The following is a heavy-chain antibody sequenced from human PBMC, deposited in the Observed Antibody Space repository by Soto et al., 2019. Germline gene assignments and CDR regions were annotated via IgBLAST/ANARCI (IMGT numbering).Heavy chain of an antibody. CDR3: ASKFGELLADAFDI. CDR1: NASISSRKW. Sequence: QVQLQESGPGLVKPSGTLSLTCTVSNASISSRKWWTWVRQTPGKGLEWIGEIYHSGSINHNPSLTRGVTMSLDKSKNQFSLKMTSVTAADTAVYYCASKFGELLADAFDIWGQGTVVTVSS. CDR2: IYHSGSI. J-gene: IGHJ3*02. V-gene: IGHV4-4*02. D-gene: IGHD3-10*01.